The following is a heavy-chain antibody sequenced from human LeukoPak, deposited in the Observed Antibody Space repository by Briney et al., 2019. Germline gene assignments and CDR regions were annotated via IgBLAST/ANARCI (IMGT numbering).Heavy chain of an antibody. CDR2: ISVSGNT. CDR1: GFTVSSNY. Sequence: GGSLRLSCAASGFTVSSNYMSWVRQAPGRGPEWVSAISVSGNTYYADSVKGRFTISRDNSKNTLYLQMSSLRAEDTAVYYCAKRGDQSHFDYWGQGTLVTVSS. V-gene: IGHV3-53*01. D-gene: IGHD4-17*01. CDR3: AKRGDQSHFDY. J-gene: IGHJ4*02.